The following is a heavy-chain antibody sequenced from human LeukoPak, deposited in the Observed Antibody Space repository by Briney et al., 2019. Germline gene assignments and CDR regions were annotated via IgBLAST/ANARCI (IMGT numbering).Heavy chain of an antibody. CDR2: IYISGST. V-gene: IGHV4-61*02. J-gene: IGHJ6*03. CDR3: ARDRRDDILTGYSYYYYYYYMDV. D-gene: IGHD3-9*01. CDR1: GGSISSASYY. Sequence: SETLSLTCTVSGGSISSASYYWSWIRQPAGKGLEWIGRIYISGSTNYKSSLKSRVTISVDTSKNQFSLKLSSVTAADTAVYYCARDRRDDILTGYSYYYYYYYMDVWGKGTTVTISS.